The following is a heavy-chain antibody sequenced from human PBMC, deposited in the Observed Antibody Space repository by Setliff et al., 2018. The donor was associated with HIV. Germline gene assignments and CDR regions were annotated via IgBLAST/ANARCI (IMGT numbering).Heavy chain of an antibody. CDR3: ARFSTSSGGTFDY. V-gene: IGHV4-38-2*02. CDR2: IYHSGST. D-gene: IGHD6-6*01. CDR1: GYSISSGYY. Sequence: PSETLSLTCTVSGYSISSGYYWGWIRQPPGKGLEWIGNIYHSGSTYYNPSLKSRVTISVDTSKNQFSLKLTSVPAADTAVYYCARFSTSSGGTFDYWGQGTLVTVSS. J-gene: IGHJ4*02.